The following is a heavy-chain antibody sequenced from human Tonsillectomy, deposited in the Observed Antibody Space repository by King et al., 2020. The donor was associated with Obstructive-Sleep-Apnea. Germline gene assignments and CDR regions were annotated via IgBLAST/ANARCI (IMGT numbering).Heavy chain of an antibody. J-gene: IGHJ3*02. CDR2: IYYSGST. CDR3: ARDKGGSTGDAFDI. Sequence: VQLQESGPGLVKPSQTLSLTCSVSGGSIRGGGYYWSWIRQHPGKGLEWIGYIYYSGSTYYNLSLKSRVTMSVDTSKNQFSLKLSSVTAADTAVYYCARDKGGSTGDAFDIWGQGTMVTVSS. D-gene: IGHD2-8*02. V-gene: IGHV4-31*03. CDR1: GGSIRGGGYY.